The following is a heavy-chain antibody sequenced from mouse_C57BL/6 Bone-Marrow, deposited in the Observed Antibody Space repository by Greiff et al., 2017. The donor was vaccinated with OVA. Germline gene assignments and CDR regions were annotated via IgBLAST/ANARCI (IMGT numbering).Heavy chain of an antibody. CDR1: GYTFTSYW. J-gene: IGHJ4*01. CDR2: IDTSGSYT. Sequence: VQLQQPGAELVMPGASVKLSCKASGYTFTSYWMHWVKQRPGQGLEWIGAIDTSGSYTNYKQKVKGKSTLTVDKSSSTAYMQLSSLTSEDSAVYYCARGGTMVNYYAMDYWGQGTSVTVSS. D-gene: IGHD2-1*01. V-gene: IGHV1-69*01. CDR3: ARGGTMVNYYAMDY.